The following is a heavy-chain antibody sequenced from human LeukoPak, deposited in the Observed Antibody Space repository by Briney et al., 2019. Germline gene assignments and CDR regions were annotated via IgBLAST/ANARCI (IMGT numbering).Heavy chain of an antibody. J-gene: IGHJ4*02. CDR2: ISERGGGT. D-gene: IGHD2-8*01. CDR1: GISLSNYG. CDR3: AKQGVVIREILVMGYPQEEKYYDF. Sequence: GGSLRLSCVVSGISLSNYGMTWVRQTPGKGLEWVSYISERGGGTTYADSVKGRFTISRDTSLNTVYLQMNNLRAEDTAVYYFAKQGVVIREILVMGYPQEEKYYDFWGQGVMVTVSS. V-gene: IGHV3-23*01.